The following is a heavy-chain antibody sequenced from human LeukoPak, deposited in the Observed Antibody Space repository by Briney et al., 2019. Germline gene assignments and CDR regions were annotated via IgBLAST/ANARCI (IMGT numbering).Heavy chain of an antibody. CDR1: GYTFTGYY. CDR3: ARKLDIVVVVAAVRTWEDPHDAFDI. V-gene: IGHV1-2*02. CDR2: INPNSGGT. Sequence: ASVKVSCKASGYTFTGYYMHWVRQAPGQGLEWMGWINPNSGGTNYAQKFQGRVTMTRDTSISTAYMELSRLRSDDTAVYYCARKLDIVVVVAAVRTWEDPHDAFDIWGQGTMVTVSS. D-gene: IGHD2-15*01. J-gene: IGHJ3*02.